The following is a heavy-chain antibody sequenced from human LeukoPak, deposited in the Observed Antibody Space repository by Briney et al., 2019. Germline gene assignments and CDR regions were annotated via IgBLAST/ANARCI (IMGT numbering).Heavy chain of an antibody. D-gene: IGHD2-2*01. CDR3: ARENDVTGNALDV. J-gene: IGHJ6*02. CDR2: IYYSGST. CDR1: GGSISSYY. V-gene: IGHV4-59*01. Sequence: PSETLSLTCTVSGGSISSYYWSWIRQPPGKGLEWIGYIYYSGSTNYNPSLKSRVTVSVDTSKNQFSLKLSSVTAADTAVYYCARENDVTGNALDVWGQGTTVTVS.